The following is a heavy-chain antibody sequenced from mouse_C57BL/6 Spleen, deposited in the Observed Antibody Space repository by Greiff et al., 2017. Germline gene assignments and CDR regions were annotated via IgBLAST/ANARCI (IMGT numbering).Heavy chain of an antibody. CDR3: ARRGTVVATDY. D-gene: IGHD1-1*01. V-gene: IGHV1-80*01. Sequence: QVHVKQSGAELVKPGASAKISCKASGYAFSSYWMNWVKQRPGKGLEWIGQIYPGDGDTNYNGKFKGKATLTADKSSSTAYMQLSSLTSEDSAVYFCARRGTVVATDYWGQGTSVTVSS. J-gene: IGHJ4*01. CDR2: IYPGDGDT. CDR1: GYAFSSYW.